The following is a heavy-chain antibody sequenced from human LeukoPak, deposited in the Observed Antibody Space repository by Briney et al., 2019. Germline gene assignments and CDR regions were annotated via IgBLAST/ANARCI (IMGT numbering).Heavy chain of an antibody. Sequence: SETLSLTCAVSGYFISTGSFWGWIRQPPGKGLEWIGAIYHSGSTYYNPSLKSRATLSVDTSRNQFSLKMGSVTAADTPFYYCARREGGTSYFAFWGRRRLVTVSS. CDR2: IYHSGST. J-gene: IGHJ2*01. CDR1: GYFISTGSF. D-gene: IGHD1-26*01. V-gene: IGHV4-38-2*01. CDR3: ARREGGTSYFAF.